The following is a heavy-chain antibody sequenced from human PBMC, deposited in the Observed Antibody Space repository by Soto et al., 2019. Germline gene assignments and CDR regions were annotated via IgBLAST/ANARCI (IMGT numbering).Heavy chain of an antibody. CDR3: ATARYCSGDSCYYDY. Sequence: ASVKVPCKVSGYTLTELSMHLVRQAPGKRLKWMGGFDPEDGETIYAQKFQGRVTMTEDTSTDTAYMELSSLRSEDTAVYYCATARYCSGDSCYYDYWGQGTLVTVSS. J-gene: IGHJ4*02. V-gene: IGHV1-24*01. CDR2: FDPEDGET. D-gene: IGHD2-15*01. CDR1: GYTLTELS.